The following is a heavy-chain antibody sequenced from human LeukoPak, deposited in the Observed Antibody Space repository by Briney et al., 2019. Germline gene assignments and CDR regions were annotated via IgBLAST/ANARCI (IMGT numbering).Heavy chain of an antibody. CDR3: ARGILPFVGATPLGFDY. CDR1: GGTFSSYA. V-gene: IGHV1-69*04. J-gene: IGHJ4*02. D-gene: IGHD1-26*01. Sequence: SVKVSCKASGGTFSSYAISWVRQAPGQGLEWMGRIIPIFGIANYAQKFQGRVTITAGKSTSTAYMELSSLRSEDTAVYYCARGILPFVGATPLGFDYWGQGTLVTVSS. CDR2: IIPIFGIA.